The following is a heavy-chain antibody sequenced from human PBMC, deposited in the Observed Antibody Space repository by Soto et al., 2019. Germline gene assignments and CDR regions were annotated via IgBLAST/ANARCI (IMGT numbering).Heavy chain of an antibody. CDR1: GGSFSGYY. D-gene: IGHD5-12*01. Sequence: SETLSLTCAVYGGSFSGYYWSWIRQPPGKGLEWIGEINHSGSTNYNPSLKRRVTIAVDTSKKQFSLNLTSVTAADTAVYYCANVVRGYNGYDYNWFDPWGQGTLVTVSS. V-gene: IGHV4-34*01. CDR2: INHSGST. J-gene: IGHJ5*02. CDR3: ANVVRGYNGYDYNWFDP.